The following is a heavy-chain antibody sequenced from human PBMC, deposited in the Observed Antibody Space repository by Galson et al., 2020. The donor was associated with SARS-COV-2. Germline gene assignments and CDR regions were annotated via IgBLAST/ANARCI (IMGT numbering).Heavy chain of an antibody. Sequence: TGGSLRLSCKGSGYSFTSYWIGWVRQMPGKGLEWMGIIYPGDSDTRYSPSFQGQVTISADKSISTAYLQWSSLKASDTAMYYCASIPGYSSGSFDYWGQGTLVTVSS. CDR3: ASIPGYSSGSFDY. CDR2: IYPGDSDT. V-gene: IGHV5-51*01. J-gene: IGHJ4*02. D-gene: IGHD6-19*01. CDR1: GYSFTSYW.